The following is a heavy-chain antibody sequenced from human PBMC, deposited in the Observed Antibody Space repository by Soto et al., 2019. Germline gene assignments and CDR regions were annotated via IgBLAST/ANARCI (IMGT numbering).Heavy chain of an antibody. CDR3: AKEKRPRRDDIGYCFDY. D-gene: IGHD3-22*01. V-gene: IGHV3-23*01. CDR2: ISGSGGST. Sequence: GGSLRLSCAASGFTFSSYAMSWVRQAPGKGLEWVSAISGSGGSTYYADSVKGRFTISRDNSKNTLYLQMNSLRAEDTAVYYCAKEKRPRRDDIGYCFDYWGQGTLVTVSS. CDR1: GFTFSSYA. J-gene: IGHJ4*02.